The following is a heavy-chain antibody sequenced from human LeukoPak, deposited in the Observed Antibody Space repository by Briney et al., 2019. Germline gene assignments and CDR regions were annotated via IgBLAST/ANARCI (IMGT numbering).Heavy chain of an antibody. CDR1: GFTFSSYE. D-gene: IGHD6-6*01. Sequence: GESLKISCAASGFTFSSYEMNWVRQAPGKGLEWVSYISSSGSTIYYADSVKGRFTISRDNAKNSLYLQMNSLRAEDTAVYYCARARYSSSSSYFDYWGQGTLVTVSS. V-gene: IGHV3-48*03. J-gene: IGHJ4*02. CDR2: ISSSGSTI. CDR3: ARARYSSSSSYFDY.